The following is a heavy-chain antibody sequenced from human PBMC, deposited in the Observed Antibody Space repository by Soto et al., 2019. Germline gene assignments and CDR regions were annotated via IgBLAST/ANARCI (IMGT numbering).Heavy chain of an antibody. D-gene: IGHD2-2*02. V-gene: IGHV4-34*01. J-gene: IGHJ6*02. Sequence: SETLSLTCAVYGGSFSGYYWSWIRQPPGKGLEWIGEINHSGSTNYNPSLKSRVTISVDTSKNQFSRKLSSVTAADTAVYYCARQGDSVVVPAAIPRPNYYYYGMDVWGQGTTVT. CDR1: GGSFSGYY. CDR2: INHSGST. CDR3: ARQGDSVVVPAAIPRPNYYYYGMDV.